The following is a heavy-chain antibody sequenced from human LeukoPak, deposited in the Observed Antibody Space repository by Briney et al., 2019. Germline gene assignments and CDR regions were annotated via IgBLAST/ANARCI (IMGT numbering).Heavy chain of an antibody. CDR2: LNPNSGGT. CDR1: GYTFTGYY. Sequence: GASVKVSCKASGYTFTGYYMHWVRQAPGQGFEWMGWLNPNSGGTNYAQKFQGRVTMTRDTSISTAYMELSRLRSDDTAVYYCARNSGIAVADYWGQGTLVTVSS. V-gene: IGHV1-2*02. D-gene: IGHD6-19*01. J-gene: IGHJ4*02. CDR3: ARNSGIAVADY.